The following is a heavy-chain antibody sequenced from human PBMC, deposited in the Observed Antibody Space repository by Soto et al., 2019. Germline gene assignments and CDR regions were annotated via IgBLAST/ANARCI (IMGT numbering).Heavy chain of an antibody. Sequence: VASVKVSCKASGYTFTSYYMHWVRQAPGQGLEWMGIINPSGGSTSYAQKFQGRVTMTRDTSTSTVYMELSSLRSEDTAVYYCARGVDSYSSSPPRLDYWGQGTLVTVSS. D-gene: IGHD6-6*01. CDR3: ARGVDSYSSSPPRLDY. V-gene: IGHV1-46*01. CDR1: GYTFTSYY. CDR2: INPSGGST. J-gene: IGHJ4*02.